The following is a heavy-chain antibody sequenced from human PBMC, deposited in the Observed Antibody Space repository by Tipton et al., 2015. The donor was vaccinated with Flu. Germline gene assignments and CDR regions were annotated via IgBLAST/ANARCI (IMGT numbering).Heavy chain of an antibody. CDR1: GLIFSDFY. Sequence: SLRLSCAASGLIFSDFYMSWIRQAPGKGLEWVSYITSSGDAVYYADSVKGRFTISRDNARNSLYLQMNSLTAEDTAVYYCTRGHFELGSWGRGTLVTVSS. D-gene: IGHD1-26*01. CDR3: TRGHFELGS. CDR2: ITSSGDAV. V-gene: IGHV3-11*01. J-gene: IGHJ2*01.